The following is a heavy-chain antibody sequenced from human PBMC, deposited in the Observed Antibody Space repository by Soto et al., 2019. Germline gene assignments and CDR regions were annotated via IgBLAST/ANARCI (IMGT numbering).Heavy chain of an antibody. CDR2: ISYGGST. D-gene: IGHD3-22*01. J-gene: IGHJ4*02. Sequence: PSENLSLTCTVSGGSVSSGSYYCSWIRQPPGKGLEYIGYISYGGSTNYNPSLKSRVTISLDTSKKQFSLKLTSVTAADTAVYYCARASALNYYDTSGYYFDYWGQGTLVTVSS. CDR3: ARASALNYYDTSGYYFDY. V-gene: IGHV4-61*01. CDR1: GGSVSSGSYY.